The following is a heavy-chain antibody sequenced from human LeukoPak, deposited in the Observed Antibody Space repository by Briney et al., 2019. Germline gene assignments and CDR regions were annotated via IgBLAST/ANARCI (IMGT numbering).Heavy chain of an antibody. V-gene: IGHV3-23*01. D-gene: IGHD2-15*01. Sequence: GGSLRLSCAASGFTFSSYAMSWVRQAPGKGLEWVSGTSGSGGSTYYAGSVKGRFTISRDNSKNTLYLQMNSLRVEGTAVYCCAKNGGSQCYSHLDSWGQGTLVTVSS. CDR2: TSGSGGST. J-gene: IGHJ4*02. CDR3: AKNGGSQCYSHLDS. CDR1: GFTFSSYA.